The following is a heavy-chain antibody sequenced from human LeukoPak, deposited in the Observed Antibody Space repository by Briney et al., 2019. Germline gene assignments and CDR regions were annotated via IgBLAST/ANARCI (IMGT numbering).Heavy chain of an antibody. Sequence: SETLSLTCTVSGGSISSYYWSWIRQPPGKGLEWIGYIYYSGSTNYNPSLKSRVTISVDTSKNQFSLKLSSVTAADTAVYYCASLAHGYFDYWGQGTLVTVSS. V-gene: IGHV4-59*01. J-gene: IGHJ4*02. CDR2: IYYSGST. CDR1: GGSISSYY. D-gene: IGHD4-17*01. CDR3: ASLAHGYFDY.